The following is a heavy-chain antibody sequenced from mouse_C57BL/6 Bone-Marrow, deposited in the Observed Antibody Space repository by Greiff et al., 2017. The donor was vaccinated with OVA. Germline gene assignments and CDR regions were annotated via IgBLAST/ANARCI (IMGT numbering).Heavy chain of an antibody. J-gene: IGHJ4*01. Sequence: VQLKQSGPVLVKPGASVKMSCKASGYTFTDYYMNWVKQSHGKSLEWIGVINPYNGGTSYNQKFKGKATLTVDKSSSTAYMELNSLTSEDSAVYYCASYDYYYAMDYWGQGTSVTVSS. D-gene: IGHD2-12*01. CDR2: INPYNGGT. CDR3: ASYDYYYAMDY. CDR1: GYTFTDYY. V-gene: IGHV1-19*01.